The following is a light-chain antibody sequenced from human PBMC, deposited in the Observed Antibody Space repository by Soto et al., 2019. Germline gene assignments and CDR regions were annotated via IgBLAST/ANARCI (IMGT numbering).Light chain of an antibody. CDR1: QSVSSSY. CDR2: GAS. J-gene: IGKJ1*01. CDR3: QQYGSSPRT. V-gene: IGKV3-20*01. Sequence: EIVLTQSPGTLSLSPGEGATLSCWASQSVSSSYLAWYQQKPVQAPRLRIYGASARATGIPDRFSGSGSGTDFTLTISRLEPEDFAVYYCQQYGSSPRTFGQGTKVDIK.